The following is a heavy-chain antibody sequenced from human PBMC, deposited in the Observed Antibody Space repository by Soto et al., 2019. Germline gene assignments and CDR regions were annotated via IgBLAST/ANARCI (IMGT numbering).Heavy chain of an antibody. CDR3: ARHSSSLYYYYGMDV. D-gene: IGHD6-13*01. V-gene: IGHV5-10-1*03. J-gene: IGHJ6*02. CDR1: GYSFTSYW. Sequence: EVQLVQSGAEVKKPGESLRISCKGSGYSFTSYWISWVRQMPGKGLEWMGRIDPSDSYTNYSPSFQGHVTISADKSISTAYLQWSSLKASDTAMYYCARHSSSLYYYYGMDVWGQGTTVTVSS. CDR2: IDPSDSYT.